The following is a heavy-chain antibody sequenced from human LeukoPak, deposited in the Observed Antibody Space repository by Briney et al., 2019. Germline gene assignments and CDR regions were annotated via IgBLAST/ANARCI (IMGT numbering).Heavy chain of an antibody. D-gene: IGHD4-17*01. CDR2: INHSGST. V-gene: IGHV4-34*01. CDR1: GGSFSGYY. CDR3: ARGDYGDYVRDYFDY. J-gene: IGHJ4*02. Sequence: PETLSLTCAVYGGSFSGYYWSWIRQPPGKGLEWIGEINHSGSTNYNPSLKSRVTISVDTSKNQFSLKRSSVTAADTAVCYCARGDYGDYVRDYFDYWGQGTLVTVSS.